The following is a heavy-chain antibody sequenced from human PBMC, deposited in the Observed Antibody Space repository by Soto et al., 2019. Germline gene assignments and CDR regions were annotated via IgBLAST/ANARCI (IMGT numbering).Heavy chain of an antibody. CDR1: GFTFSSYG. CDR3: GREVAIFGVVVSPMDV. J-gene: IGHJ6*03. V-gene: IGHV3-33*01. D-gene: IGHD3-3*01. Sequence: QVQLVESGGGVVQPGRSLRLSCAASGFTFSSYGMHWVRQAPGKGLEWVAVIWYDGSNKYYADSVKGRFTISRDNSKNTLYLQMNSLRAEDTAVYYCGREVAIFGVVVSPMDVWGKGTTVTVSS. CDR2: IWYDGSNK.